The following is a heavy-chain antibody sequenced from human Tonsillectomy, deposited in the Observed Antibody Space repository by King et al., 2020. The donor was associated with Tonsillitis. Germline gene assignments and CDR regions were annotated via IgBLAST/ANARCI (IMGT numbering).Heavy chain of an antibody. J-gene: IGHJ5*02. Sequence: QLVQSGAEVKKPGSSVKVSCKASGGTFSSYAISWVRQAPGQGLEWLGGIIPIFGTANYARKFQGRVTITADESTSTAYMELSSLRSEDTAVYYCAREYCSGGSCYRNWFDPWGQGTLVTVSS. CDR3: AREYCSGGSCYRNWFDP. V-gene: IGHV1-69*12. D-gene: IGHD2-15*01. CDR1: GGTFSSYA. CDR2: IIPIFGTA.